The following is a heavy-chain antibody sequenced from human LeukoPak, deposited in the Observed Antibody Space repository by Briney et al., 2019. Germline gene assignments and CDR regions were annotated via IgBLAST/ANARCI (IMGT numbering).Heavy chain of an antibody. V-gene: IGHV1-2*02. J-gene: IGHJ5*02. CDR3: ARDAHNHYWLDP. CDR2: INPSSGVG. CDR1: GYTFIDYY. Sequence: ASVRLSCKTFGYTFIDYYLHWVRQAPGQGLEWMGWINPSSGVGSPAQKFQGRVTMTRDTSISTAYMEISGLRSDDTAEYFCARDAHNHYWLDPWGQGTLVTVSS. D-gene: IGHD5-24*01.